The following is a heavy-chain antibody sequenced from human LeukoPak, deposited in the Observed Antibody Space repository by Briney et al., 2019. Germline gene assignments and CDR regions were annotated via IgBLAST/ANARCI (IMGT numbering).Heavy chain of an antibody. D-gene: IGHD6-13*01. V-gene: IGHV3-30*03. Sequence: GGSLRLSCAASGXTFSSYGMHWVRXAPGKGLEWVAAIAYDGNNKYYAEPVKGRLTISRDNSKNTLYVQMNSLRAEDTAVYYCARGKRGYSSSWYDYWGQGTLVTVSS. CDR3: ARGKRGYSSSWYDY. CDR2: IAYDGNNK. J-gene: IGHJ4*02. CDR1: GXTFSSYG.